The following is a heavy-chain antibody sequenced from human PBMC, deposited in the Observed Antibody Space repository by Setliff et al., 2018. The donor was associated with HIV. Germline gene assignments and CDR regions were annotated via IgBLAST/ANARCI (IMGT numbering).Heavy chain of an antibody. V-gene: IGHV1-2*02. J-gene: IGHJ4*02. Sequence: ASVKVSCKASGYTLGGNYMHWVRQAPGQGLEWMGWIDPNSGGTNYAQKFEGRVTMTRDTTVNTVYIEVSSLRSDDTAVYHCSRDVGVPGRGNALEYWGQGIQVTVS. CDR1: GYTLGGNY. D-gene: IGHD3-10*01. CDR3: SRDVGVPGRGNALEY. CDR2: IDPNSGGT.